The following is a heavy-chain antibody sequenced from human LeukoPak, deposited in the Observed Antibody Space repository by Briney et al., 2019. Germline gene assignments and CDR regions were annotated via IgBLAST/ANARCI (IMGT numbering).Heavy chain of an antibody. CDR1: GGSISSYY. J-gene: IGHJ4*02. Sequence: SETLSLTCTVSGGSISSYYWSWIRQPPGKGLEWIGYIYYSGSTNYNPSLKSRVTISIDTSKNQFSLKLSSVTAADTAVYYCARVKAVAGTVDYWGQGTLVTVSP. D-gene: IGHD6-19*01. CDR3: ARVKAVAGTVDY. CDR2: IYYSGST. V-gene: IGHV4-59*01.